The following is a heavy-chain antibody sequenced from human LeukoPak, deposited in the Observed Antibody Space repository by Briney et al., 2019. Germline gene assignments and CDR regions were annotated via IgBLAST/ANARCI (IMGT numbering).Heavy chain of an antibody. CDR2: INPSGGST. CDR1: GYTFTSYY. D-gene: IGHD1-26*01. J-gene: IGHJ4*02. V-gene: IGHV1-46*01. Sequence: ASVKVSCKASGYTFTSYYMHWVRQAPGQGLEWMGIINPSGGSTSYAQKFQGRVTMTEDTSTDTAYMELSSLRSEDTAVYYCATSVGGGSYSPILPYYFDYWGQGTLVTVSS. CDR3: ATSVGGGSYSPILPYYFDY.